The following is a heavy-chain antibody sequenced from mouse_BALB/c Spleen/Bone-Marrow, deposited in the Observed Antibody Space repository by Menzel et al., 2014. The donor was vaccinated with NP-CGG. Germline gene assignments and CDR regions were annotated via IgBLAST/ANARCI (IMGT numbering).Heavy chain of an antibody. D-gene: IGHD1-1*01. Sequence: EVKLVESGGDLVEPGVSLKLSCAASGFTFSSYGMSWVRQTPDKRLEWVATVGGGDSYTYYPDFVKGRFTISRDIAKNTLYLHMSSLKSEDTAMYYCAFINAIAYWGQGTLVTVSA. CDR2: VGGGDSYT. V-gene: IGHV5-6*01. CDR3: AFINAIAY. CDR1: GFTFSSYG. J-gene: IGHJ3*01.